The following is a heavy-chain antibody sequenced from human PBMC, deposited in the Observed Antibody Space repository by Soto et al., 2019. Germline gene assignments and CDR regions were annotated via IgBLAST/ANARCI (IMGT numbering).Heavy chain of an antibody. CDR2: ISPYNGTA. Sequence: ASVKVSCKASGYTFTSYGISWVRQAPGQGLEWMGWISPYNGTANYAQKLQGRVTMTTDTSTSTAYMELSSLRSEDTAVYYCERGNYYDSSGYFLSLVYWGQGTLVTVSS. CDR1: GYTFTSYG. J-gene: IGHJ4*02. CDR3: ERGNYYDSSGYFLSLVY. V-gene: IGHV1-18*01. D-gene: IGHD3-22*01.